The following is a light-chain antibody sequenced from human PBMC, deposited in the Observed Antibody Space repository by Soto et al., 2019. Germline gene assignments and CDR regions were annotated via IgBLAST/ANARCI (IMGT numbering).Light chain of an antibody. CDR3: QQVGSSPIT. CDR2: GAS. V-gene: IGKV3-20*01. J-gene: IGKJ5*01. CDR1: QTVNRSY. Sequence: EIVLTQSPGTLSLSPGERATLSCRASQTVNRSYLAWYQQRPGQAPRLLIYGASSRATGIPERFSGSGSGPEFTLTISRLEPEDFEVYYCQQVGSSPITFGQGTRLEIK.